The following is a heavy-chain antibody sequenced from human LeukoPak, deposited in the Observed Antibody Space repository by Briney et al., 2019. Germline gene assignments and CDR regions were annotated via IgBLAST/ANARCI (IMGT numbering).Heavy chain of an antibody. CDR1: GGSPNSYY. J-gene: IGHJ4*02. V-gene: IGHV4-4*07. CDR3: ARVKASSTSWTFDQ. CDR2: IYSRGST. D-gene: IGHD2-2*01. Sequence: SESLSLTCSVSGGSPNSYYWSWIRQSGGKGLEGIGRIYSRGSTVYNPSLPSRLTLSIDTPKNQFSLTLKSVTATDTAVYYCARVKASSTSWTFDQWGQGALVTVSS.